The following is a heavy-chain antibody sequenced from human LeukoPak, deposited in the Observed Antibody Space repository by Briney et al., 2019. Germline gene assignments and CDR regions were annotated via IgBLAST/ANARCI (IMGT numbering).Heavy chain of an antibody. Sequence: SETLSLTCAVYGGSFSGYYWSWIRQPPGKGLEWIGEINHSGSTNYNPSLKSRVTISVDTSKNQFSLKLSSVTAADTAVYYCATRYGPGSYTSYWGQGTLVTVSS. V-gene: IGHV4-34*01. D-gene: IGHD3-10*01. CDR1: GGSFSGYY. J-gene: IGHJ4*02. CDR2: INHSGST. CDR3: ATRYGPGSYTSY.